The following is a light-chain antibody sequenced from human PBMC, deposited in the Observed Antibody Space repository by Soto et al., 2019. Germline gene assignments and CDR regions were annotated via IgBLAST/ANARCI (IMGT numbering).Light chain of an antibody. CDR1: QSVNSD. J-gene: IGKJ1*01. CDR3: QKNNNWPRT. CDR2: GSS. Sequence: ETGMTQSPATLSVSPGARATLSCRASQSVNSDLAWYQKKPGQAPRLLIYGSSTRATGIPARFSGGGSGTEFTLTISSLQSEDFAVYYCQKNNNWPRTFGQGTKVDIK. V-gene: IGKV3-15*01.